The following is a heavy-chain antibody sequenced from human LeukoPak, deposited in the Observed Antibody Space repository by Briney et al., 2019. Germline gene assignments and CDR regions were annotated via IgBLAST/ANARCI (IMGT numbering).Heavy chain of an antibody. V-gene: IGHV4-39*01. Sequence: SATLSLTCTVSGGSISSSSYYWGWIRQPPGKGLEWIGSIYYSGSTYYNPSLKSRVTISVDTSKNQFSLKLSSVTAADTAVYYCASGWYQAGPRYWGQGTQVTVSS. CDR1: GGSISSSSYY. J-gene: IGHJ4*02. CDR3: ASGWYQAGPRY. D-gene: IGHD6-19*01. CDR2: IYYSGST.